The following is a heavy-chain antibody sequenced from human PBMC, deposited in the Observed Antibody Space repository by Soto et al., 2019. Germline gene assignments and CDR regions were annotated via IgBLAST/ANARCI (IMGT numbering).Heavy chain of an antibody. Sequence: QVQLVQSGAEVKKPGSSVKVSCQASGGTFNSYTITWVRQAPGQGLEWMGRIIPILGIPKYAKTFQGRVTITADKSTSTVYMELSSLKSEDTAVYYCARPAAVYINNMHPAEIFPLWGQGTLVTVSS. CDR2: IIPILGIP. D-gene: IGHD1-1*01. V-gene: IGHV1-69*02. J-gene: IGHJ1*01. CDR1: GGTFNSYT. CDR3: ARPAAVYINNMHPAEIFPL.